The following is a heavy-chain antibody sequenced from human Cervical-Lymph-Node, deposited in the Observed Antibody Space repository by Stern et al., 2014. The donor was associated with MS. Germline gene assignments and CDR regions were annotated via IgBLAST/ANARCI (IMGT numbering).Heavy chain of an antibody. D-gene: IGHD4-11*01. CDR1: GGSFSKYA. CDR2: FYPSDSDI. CDR3: ATSLDADYIGYSDS. V-gene: IGHV5-51*03. J-gene: IGHJ4*02. Sequence: EVQLVESGAEVKKPGESLKISCRNSGGSFSKYAIAWVRQMPGKGLEWMGMFYPSDSDIRYSPSFQGQVTISADQSISTAYLQWSSLKASDTAIYYCATSLDADYIGYSDSWGQGTLVTVSS.